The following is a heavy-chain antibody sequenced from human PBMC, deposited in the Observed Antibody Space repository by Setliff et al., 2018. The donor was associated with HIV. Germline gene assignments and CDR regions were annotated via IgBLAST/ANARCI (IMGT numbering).Heavy chain of an antibody. J-gene: IGHJ4*02. CDR3: ARDQVANYYGSGIDY. CDR1: GFTFSSYW. D-gene: IGHD3-10*01. V-gene: IGHV3-74*01. Sequence: SLKISCAASGFTFSSYWMHWVRQAPGKGLVWVSRINSDGSSTSYADSVKGRFTISRDNSKNTLYLQMNSLRAEDTAVYYCARDQVANYYGSGIDYWGQGTLVTVSS. CDR2: INSDGSST.